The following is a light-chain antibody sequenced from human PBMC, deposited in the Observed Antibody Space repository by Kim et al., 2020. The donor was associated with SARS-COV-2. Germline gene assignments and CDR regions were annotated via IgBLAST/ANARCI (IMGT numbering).Light chain of an antibody. CDR3: GADHGSGSNFLVV. CDR2: VGTGGIVG. Sequence: QSVLTQPPSASASLGASVTLTCTLSSGYSNYKVDWYQQRPGKGPRFVMRVGTGGIVGSKGDGIPDRFSVLGSGLNRYLTIKNIQEEDESDYDCGADHGSGSNFLVVFGGGTQLTVL. CDR1: SGYSNYK. V-gene: IGLV9-49*01. J-gene: IGLJ2*01.